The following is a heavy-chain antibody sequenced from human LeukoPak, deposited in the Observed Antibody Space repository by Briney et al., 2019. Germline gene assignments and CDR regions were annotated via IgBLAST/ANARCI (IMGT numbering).Heavy chain of an antibody. D-gene: IGHD6-19*01. CDR2: IYPADSDT. CDR1: GYSFTTFW. J-gene: IGHJ4*02. Sequence: GESLKISCKGFGYSFTTFWIGWVRQMPGKGLEWMGIIYPADSDTRYSPSFQGQVTISADKSVSTAYLQWSSLKASDTAMYYCARPSSGGSDYWGQGTLVTVSS. CDR3: ARPSSGGSDY. V-gene: IGHV5-51*01.